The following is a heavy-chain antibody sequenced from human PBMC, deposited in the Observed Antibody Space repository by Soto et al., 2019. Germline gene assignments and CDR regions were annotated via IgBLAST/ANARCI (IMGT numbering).Heavy chain of an antibody. Sequence: PSETLSLTCTVSGGSISDSSYYWAWLRQSPGKGLEWIASIHYSGKTYYSASLKSRGTISLDTAKNQFSLKLSSVTAADTAVYYCAHSPWTGTKAYFDYWGQGTLVTVSS. D-gene: IGHD1-1*01. CDR1: GGSISDSSYY. V-gene: IGHV4-39*01. J-gene: IGHJ4*02. CDR2: IHYSGKT. CDR3: AHSPWTGTKAYFDY.